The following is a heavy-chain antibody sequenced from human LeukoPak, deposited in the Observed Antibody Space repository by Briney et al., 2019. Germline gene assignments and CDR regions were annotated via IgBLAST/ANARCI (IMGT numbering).Heavy chain of an antibody. V-gene: IGHV3-43D*03. J-gene: IGHJ6*02. CDR1: GFRFGDYG. Sequence: PGGSLRLSCAASGFRFGDYGMHWVRQTPGKGLEWVSYITWNGGSTYYADSVKGRFTISRDNSKDSLYLQMNSLRVEDTALYYRAKDRPFPYGMDVWGQGTTVTVSS. CDR3: AKDRPFPYGMDV. CDR2: ITWNGGST.